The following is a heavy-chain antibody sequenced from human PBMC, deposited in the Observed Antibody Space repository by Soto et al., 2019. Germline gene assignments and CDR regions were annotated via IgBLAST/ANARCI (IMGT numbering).Heavy chain of an antibody. CDR1: GYTSTTYY. J-gene: IGHJ3*02. D-gene: IGHD2-15*01. V-gene: IGHV1-46*04. CDR2: IHPSGGIT. CDR3: AHPGLLFGAFDI. Sequence: ASVKVSCKASGYTSTTYYIHWVRQAPGQGLEWMGIIHPSGGITNYSPSLKSRLTITKDTSKNQVVLTMTNMDPVDTATYYCAHPGLLFGAFDIWGQGTMVTVSS.